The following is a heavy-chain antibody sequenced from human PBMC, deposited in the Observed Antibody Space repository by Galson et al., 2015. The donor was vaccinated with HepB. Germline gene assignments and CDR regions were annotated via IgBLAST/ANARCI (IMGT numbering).Heavy chain of an antibody. CDR1: GFTFSSYS. CDR3: ARVLLWFGEFSGHGYGMDV. CDR2: ISSSSSYI. V-gene: IGHV3-21*01. Sequence: SLRLSCAASGFTFSSYSMNWVRQAPGKGLEWVSSISSSSSYIYYADSVKGRFTISRDNAKNSLYLQMNSLRAEDTAVYYCARVLLWFGEFSGHGYGMDVWGQGTTVTVSS. D-gene: IGHD3-10*01. J-gene: IGHJ6*02.